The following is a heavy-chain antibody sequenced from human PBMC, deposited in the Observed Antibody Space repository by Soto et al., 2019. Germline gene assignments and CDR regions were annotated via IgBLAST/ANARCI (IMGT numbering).Heavy chain of an antibody. CDR3: TSTLLWFGESPDY. D-gene: IGHD3-10*01. J-gene: IGHJ4*02. CDR1: GFTFSGSA. Sequence: EVQLVESGGGLVQPGGTLKLSCAASGFTFSGSAMHWVRQASGKGLEWVGRIRSKANSYATAYAASVKGRFTISRDDSKNTAYLQMNILKTEDTAVYYCTSTLLWFGESPDYWGQGTLVTVSS. V-gene: IGHV3-73*02. CDR2: IRSKANSYAT.